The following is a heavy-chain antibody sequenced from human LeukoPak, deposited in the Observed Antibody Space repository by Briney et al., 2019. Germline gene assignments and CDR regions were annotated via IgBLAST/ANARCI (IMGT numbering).Heavy chain of an antibody. CDR1: DFSFSNYA. Sequence: PGGSLRLSCAASDFSFSNYAMSWVRQAPGKGLEWVSAVSNRGGSTYYADSVKGRFTISRDNSKSTLYLQMNSLRAEDTAIYYCAKNGDRGAYCSGGSCYPYYYYNMDVWGKGTTVTISS. CDR3: AKNGDRGAYCSGGSCYPYYYYNMDV. D-gene: IGHD2-15*01. CDR2: VSNRGGST. V-gene: IGHV3-23*01. J-gene: IGHJ6*03.